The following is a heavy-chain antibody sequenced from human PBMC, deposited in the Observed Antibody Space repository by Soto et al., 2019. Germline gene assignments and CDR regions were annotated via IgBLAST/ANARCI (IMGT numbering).Heavy chain of an antibody. CDR3: ARLDGYNGHLDY. V-gene: IGHV4-39*01. D-gene: IGHD5-12*01. CDR1: GGSISSSSYY. CDR2: IYYSGRT. J-gene: IGHJ4*02. Sequence: QLQLQESAPGLVKPSETLSLTCTVSGGSISSSSYYWGWIRQPPGKGLEWIWSIYYSGRTYYNPSRKSRATIPVDTSKNQVSLKLSSVTAADTAVYYCARLDGYNGHLDYWGQGTLVTVSS.